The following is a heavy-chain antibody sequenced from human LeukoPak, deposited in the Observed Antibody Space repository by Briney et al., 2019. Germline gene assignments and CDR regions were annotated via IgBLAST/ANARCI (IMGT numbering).Heavy chain of an antibody. CDR2: IYTSGST. CDR3: ARAYYYDSSGYPNAFDI. V-gene: IGHV4-30-4*01. J-gene: IGHJ3*02. Sequence: SQTLSLTCTVSGGSISSGDYYWSWIRQPPGKGLEWIGYIYTSGSTNYNPSLKSRVTISVDTSKNQFSLKLSSVTAADTAVYYCARAYYYDSSGYPNAFDIWGQGTMVTVSS. CDR1: GGSISSGDYY. D-gene: IGHD3-22*01.